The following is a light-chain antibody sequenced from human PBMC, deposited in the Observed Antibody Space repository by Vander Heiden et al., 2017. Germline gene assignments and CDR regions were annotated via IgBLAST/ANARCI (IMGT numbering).Light chain of an antibody. Sequence: IVMTQSPATLSVSPGERATLSCRASQSVSSSLAWYQQKPGQVPRLLIYGSSTRATGIPARFSGSGSGTEFTLTISSLQSEDFAVYYCQQYNIVGLTFGGGTKVEIK. J-gene: IGKJ4*01. CDR2: GSS. CDR1: QSVSSS. CDR3: QQYNIVGLT. V-gene: IGKV3-15*01.